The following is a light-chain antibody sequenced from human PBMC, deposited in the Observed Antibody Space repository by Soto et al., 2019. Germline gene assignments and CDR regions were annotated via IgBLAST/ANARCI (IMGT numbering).Light chain of an antibody. Sequence: IVLTHSPGTLSLSPGERATLSCRASQSVSSSYLAWYQQKPGQAPRLLIYGASSRATGIPDRFSGSGSGTEFTLTISSLQSEDFAVYYCQHYNNWLGTFGGGTKVDIK. CDR1: QSVSSSY. V-gene: IGKV3-20*01. J-gene: IGKJ4*01. CDR3: QHYNNWLGT. CDR2: GAS.